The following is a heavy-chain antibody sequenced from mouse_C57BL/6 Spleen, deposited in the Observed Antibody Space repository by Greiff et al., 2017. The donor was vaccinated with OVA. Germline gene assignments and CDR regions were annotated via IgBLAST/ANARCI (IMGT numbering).Heavy chain of an antibody. Sequence: VQLQQSGPELVKPGASVKISCKASGYAFSSSWMNWVKQRPGKGLEWIGRIYPGDGDTNYNGKFKGKATLTADTSSSTAYMQLSSLTSDDSAVDFCARTGTGYFDVWGTGTTVTVSS. J-gene: IGHJ1*03. CDR1: GYAFSSSW. D-gene: IGHD4-1*01. V-gene: IGHV1-82*01. CDR3: ARTGTGYFDV. CDR2: IYPGDGDT.